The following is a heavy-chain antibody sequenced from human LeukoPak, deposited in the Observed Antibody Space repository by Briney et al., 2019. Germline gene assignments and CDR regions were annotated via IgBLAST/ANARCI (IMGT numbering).Heavy chain of an antibody. J-gene: IGHJ4*02. Sequence: SETLSLTCAVYGGSFSGYYWSWIRQPPGKGLEWIGEINHSGSTNYNPSLKSRVTISVDTSKNQFSLKLSSVTAADTAVYCCARASGVQLWYDFWGQGTLVTVSS. D-gene: IGHD5-18*01. V-gene: IGHV4-34*01. CDR2: INHSGST. CDR3: ARASGVQLWYDF. CDR1: GGSFSGYY.